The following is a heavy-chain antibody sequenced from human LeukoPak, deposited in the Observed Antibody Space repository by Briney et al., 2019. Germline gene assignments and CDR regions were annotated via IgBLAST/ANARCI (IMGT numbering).Heavy chain of an antibody. CDR2: KNHRGST. Sequence: PDTLSLTCAVYGGPFRGLYWSWVRDPPGKGLEWIGEKNHRGSTNSNTSLTSRVTISVDTATTRFSLKLSSVTAADTAVYYCARANYYDVWSGSVLNLRNWFDPWGQGALLTVSS. CDR1: GGPFRGLY. J-gene: IGHJ5*02. CDR3: ARANYYDVWSGSVLNLRNWFDP. V-gene: IGHV4-34*01. D-gene: IGHD3-3*01.